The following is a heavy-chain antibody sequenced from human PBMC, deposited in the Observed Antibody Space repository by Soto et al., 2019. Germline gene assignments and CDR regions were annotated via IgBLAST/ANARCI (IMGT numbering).Heavy chain of an antibody. J-gene: IGHJ3*02. CDR2: IKQDGPEK. V-gene: IGHV3-7*01. CDR1: GFTLRRYW. Sequence: GGSLRLSCAASGFTLRRYWMNWVRQAPGKGLEWMANIKQDGPEKNYVDSVKGRFTISRDNARKSLYLQMDSLRAEDTAVYFCARGDTHMITGMASFDIWGQGTMVTVSS. D-gene: IGHD3-16*01. CDR3: ARGDTHMITGMASFDI.